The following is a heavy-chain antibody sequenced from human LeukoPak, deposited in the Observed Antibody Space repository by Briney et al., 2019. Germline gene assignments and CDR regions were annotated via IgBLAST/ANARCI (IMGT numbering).Heavy chain of an antibody. V-gene: IGHV3-43D*03. D-gene: IGHD5-12*01. J-gene: IGHJ4*02. CDR2: ISWDGGST. CDR3: AKDISGYDGGVDY. Sequence: GGSLRLSCAASGFTFDDYAMHWVRQAPGKGLEWVSLISWDGGSTYYADSVKGRFTISRDNSKNSLYLQMNSLRAEDTALYYCAKDISGYDGGVDYWGQGTLVTVSS. CDR1: GFTFDDYA.